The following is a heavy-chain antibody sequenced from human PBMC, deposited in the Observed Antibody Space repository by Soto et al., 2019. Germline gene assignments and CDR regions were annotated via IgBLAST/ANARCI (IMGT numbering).Heavy chain of an antibody. D-gene: IGHD2-15*01. CDR1: GGSISSGGYY. CDR3: ARLGYCRGGSCYDAFDS. Sequence: QVQLQESGPGLVKPSQTLSLTCTVSGGSISSGGYYWSWIRQHPGKGLEWIGYIYYRGSTYYNPSIKSRVTISVDTSKTQVSLKLSSVTAADTAVYYCARLGYCRGGSCYDAFDSWGQGTMVTVSS. CDR2: IYYRGST. J-gene: IGHJ3*02. V-gene: IGHV4-31*03.